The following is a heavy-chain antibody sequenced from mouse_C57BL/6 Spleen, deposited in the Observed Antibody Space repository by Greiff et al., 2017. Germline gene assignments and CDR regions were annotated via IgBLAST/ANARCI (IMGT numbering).Heavy chain of an antibody. CDR3: ARGAYLLEGYFDV. D-gene: IGHD1-1*01. Sequence: EVQLQESGPSLVRPSQTLSLTCTVTGFSTNSDCYWIWIRQFPGNKLEYIGYTFYSGITYYNPSLGSRTYITRDTSKNQFARKLSSVTNEDTASYYSARGAYLLEGYFDVWGTGTTINVS. J-gene: IGHJ1*03. CDR1: GFSTNSDCY. V-gene: IGHV3-3*01. CDR2: TFYSGIT.